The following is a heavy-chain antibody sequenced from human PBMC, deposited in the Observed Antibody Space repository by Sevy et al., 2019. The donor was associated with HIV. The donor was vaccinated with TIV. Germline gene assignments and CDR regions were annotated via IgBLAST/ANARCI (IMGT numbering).Heavy chain of an antibody. V-gene: IGHV3-30*02. J-gene: IGHJ4*02. D-gene: IGHD3-22*01. Sequence: GRSLRLSCAASGFTFTSYGMHWVRQAPGKGLEWVAFIRDDGSIKSYAESVKGRVTISRDNSKNTVYLEMDSLTGEDTAAYYCAKDSTFVSLYYNSRGYGALRSYFDSWGQGALVTVSS. CDR3: AKDSTFVSLYYNSRGYGALRSYFDS. CDR2: IRDDGSIK. CDR1: GFTFTSYG.